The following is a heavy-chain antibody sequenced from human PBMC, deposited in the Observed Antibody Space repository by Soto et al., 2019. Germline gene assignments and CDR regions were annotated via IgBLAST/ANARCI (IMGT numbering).Heavy chain of an antibody. J-gene: IGHJ3*02. Sequence: GGSLRLSCAVSGFTVSNNYMSWVRQAPGKGLEGVSVIYSGGYTAYGDSVKGRFTISRDNSKNTLYLQMSSLRAEDTAVYYCVKDLRALIWFGELLDAFDIWGQGTMVTV. D-gene: IGHD3-10*01. CDR3: VKDLRALIWFGELLDAFDI. V-gene: IGHV3-53*05. CDR2: IYSGGYT. CDR1: GFTVSNNY.